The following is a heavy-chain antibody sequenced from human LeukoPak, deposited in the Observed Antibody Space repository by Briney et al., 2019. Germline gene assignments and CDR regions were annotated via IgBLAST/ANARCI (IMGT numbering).Heavy chain of an antibody. J-gene: IGHJ4*02. CDR2: IYYSGST. Sequence: SETLSLTCTVSGGSISSYYWSWIRQPPGKGLEWIGYIYYSGSTNYNPSLKSRVTISVDTSKNQFSLKLSSVTAADTAVYYCARERRPYCSSTSCYSMFVDYWGQGTLVTVSS. CDR1: GGSISSYY. V-gene: IGHV4-59*01. CDR3: ARERRPYCSSTSCYSMFVDY. D-gene: IGHD2-2*01.